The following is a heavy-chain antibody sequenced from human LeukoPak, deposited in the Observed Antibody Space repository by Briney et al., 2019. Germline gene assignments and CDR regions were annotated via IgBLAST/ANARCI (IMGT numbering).Heavy chain of an antibody. Sequence: SETLSLTCTVSGGSISNYYWSWIRQPPGKGLEWIGYIYHSGSTYYNPSLKSRVTISVDRSKNQFSLKLSSVTAADTAVYYCATESIAAGGRIDYWGQGTLVTVSS. V-gene: IGHV4-59*12. CDR1: GGSISNYY. CDR3: ATESIAAGGRIDY. D-gene: IGHD6-13*01. CDR2: IYHSGST. J-gene: IGHJ4*02.